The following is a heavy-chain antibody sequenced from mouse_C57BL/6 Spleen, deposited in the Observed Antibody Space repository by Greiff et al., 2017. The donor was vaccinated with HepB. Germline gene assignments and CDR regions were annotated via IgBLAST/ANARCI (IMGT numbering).Heavy chain of an antibody. CDR2: IRVKSDNYAT. V-gene: IGHV6-3*01. J-gene: IGHJ2*01. CDR3: TGFISTVVADY. Sequence: EVKVEESGGGLVQPGGSMKLSCVASGFTFSNYWMNWVRQAPEKGLEWVAQIRVKSDNYATHYAESVKGRFSISRDDSKSRVYLPMNNFRAEATGIYYCTGFISTVVADYWGQGTTLTVSS. D-gene: IGHD1-1*01. CDR1: GFTFSNYW.